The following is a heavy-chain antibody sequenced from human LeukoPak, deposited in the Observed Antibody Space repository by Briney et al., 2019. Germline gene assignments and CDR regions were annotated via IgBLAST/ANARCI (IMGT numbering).Heavy chain of an antibody. D-gene: IGHD5-18*01. CDR3: AKNVDTDEIDY. V-gene: IGHV3-30*18. CDR1: GFTFSSYW. CDR2: ISYDGSNK. Sequence: GGSLRLSCAASGFTFSSYWMHWVRQAPGKGLEWVAVISYDGSNKYYADSVKGRFTISRDNSKNTLYLQMNSLRAEDTAVYYCAKNVDTDEIDYWGQGTLVTVSS. J-gene: IGHJ4*02.